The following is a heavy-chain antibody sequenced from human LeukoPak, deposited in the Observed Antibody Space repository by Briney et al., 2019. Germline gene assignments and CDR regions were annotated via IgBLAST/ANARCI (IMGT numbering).Heavy chain of an antibody. V-gene: IGHV3-23*01. J-gene: IGHJ4*02. CDR1: GFTFSSYA. CDR3: AKVRSGSYLESFDF. D-gene: IGHD1-26*01. CDR2: LSGSGGST. Sequence: GGSLRLSCAASGFTFSSYAMSWVRQAPGKGLEWVSALSGSGGSTYYAGSVKGRFTISRDNSKNTLYLQMNSLRAEDTAVYYCAKVRSGSYLESFDFWGQGTLVTVSS.